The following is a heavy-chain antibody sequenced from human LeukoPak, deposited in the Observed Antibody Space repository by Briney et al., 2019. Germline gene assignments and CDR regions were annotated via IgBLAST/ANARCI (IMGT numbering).Heavy chain of an antibody. J-gene: IGHJ6*03. CDR3: ATSTASTHNYYYYYMDV. CDR2: INPSGGST. V-gene: IGHV1-46*01. CDR1: GYTFTSYY. D-gene: IGHD2-15*01. Sequence: ASVKVSCKASGYTFTSYYMHWVRQAPGQGLEWMGIINPSGGSTSYAQKFQGRVTMTTDTSTSTAYMELRSLRSDDTAVYYCATSTASTHNYYYYYMDVWGKGTTVTVSS.